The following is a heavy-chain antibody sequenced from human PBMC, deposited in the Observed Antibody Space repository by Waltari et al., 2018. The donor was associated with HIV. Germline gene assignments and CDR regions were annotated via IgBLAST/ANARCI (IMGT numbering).Heavy chain of an antibody. Sequence: QVQLQQWGAGLLKSSETLSLTCAVYGGSFSGYYWSWIRQPPGKGLEWIGEINHSGSTNYNPALKSRVTISVDTSKNQFSLKLSSVTAADTAVYYCARPAYCGGDCYSGWFDPWGQGTLVTVSS. J-gene: IGHJ5*02. D-gene: IGHD2-21*02. CDR3: ARPAYCGGDCYSGWFDP. CDR1: GGSFSGYY. CDR2: INHSGST. V-gene: IGHV4-34*01.